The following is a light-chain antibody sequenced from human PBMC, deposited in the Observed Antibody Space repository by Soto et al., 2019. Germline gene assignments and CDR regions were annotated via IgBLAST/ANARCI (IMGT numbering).Light chain of an antibody. J-gene: IGKJ2*01. Sequence: EIVLTQSPGTLSLSPGERATLSCRASQRVSRNYLAWYQQKVGQPPRLLIYGASSRAAGIPDRFSGSGSGTDFTLTISSLQPDDFSAYYCQQYNSFPYTFGQGTKLEIK. V-gene: IGKV3-20*01. CDR1: QRVSRNY. CDR2: GAS. CDR3: QQYNSFPYT.